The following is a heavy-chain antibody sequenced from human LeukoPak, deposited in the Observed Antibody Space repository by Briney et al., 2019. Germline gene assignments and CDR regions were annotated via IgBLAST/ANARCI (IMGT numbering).Heavy chain of an antibody. V-gene: IGHV3-74*01. CDR3: TRDLDYGGYSNFYH. D-gene: IGHD4-23*01. CDR1: GFTFSRYW. Sequence: GGSLRLSCAASGFTFSRYWMDWVRLAPRKGLVWVSRIKSDGSDIVYTDSVKGRFTISRGNAKNTLYLQMNSLRAEDTAVYYCTRDLDYGGYSNFYHGGQGTLVTVPS. CDR2: IKSDGSDI. J-gene: IGHJ4*02.